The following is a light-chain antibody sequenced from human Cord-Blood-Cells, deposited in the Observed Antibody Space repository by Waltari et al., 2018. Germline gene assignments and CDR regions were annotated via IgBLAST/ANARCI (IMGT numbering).Light chain of an antibody. CDR3: SSYTSSSTLDVV. V-gene: IGLV2-14*01. CDR2: DVS. CDR1: SSDGGGYNY. Sequence: QSALTQPASVSGSPGQSITISCPGPSSDGGGYNYVSWYQQHPGKAPKIMIYDVSNRPSGVSNRFSGSKSGNTASLTISGLQAEDEADYYCSSYTSSSTLDVVFGGGTKLTVL. J-gene: IGLJ2*01.